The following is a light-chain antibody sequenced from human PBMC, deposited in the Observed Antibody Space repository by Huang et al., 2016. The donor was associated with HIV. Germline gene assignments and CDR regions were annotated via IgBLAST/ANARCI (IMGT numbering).Light chain of an antibody. V-gene: IGKV3-15*01. CDR2: GES. Sequence: EIVMTQSPGTLTVSPGERAPLSCRASQSVSSNLAWYQQKPGQTPRLLIYGESTRATGIPARFSGSGSGTEFTLTISSLQSEDFGVYYCHQYTKWPSWTFGQGTKVEIK. CDR3: HQYTKWPSWT. J-gene: IGKJ1*01. CDR1: QSVSSN.